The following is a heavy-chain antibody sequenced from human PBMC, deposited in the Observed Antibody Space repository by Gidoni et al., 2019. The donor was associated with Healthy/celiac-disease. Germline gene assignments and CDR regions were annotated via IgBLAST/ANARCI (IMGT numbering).Heavy chain of an antibody. D-gene: IGHD3-22*01. J-gene: IGHJ6*02. V-gene: IGHV3-21*01. Sequence: EVQLVESGGGLVKPGGSLRLSCAASGFTFSSYSMNWVRQAPGKGLEWVSSIRSSSSYIYYADSVKGRFTISRDNAKNSLYLQMNSLRAEDTAVYYCARDHHYYDSSGYYYYYYGMDVWGQGTTVTVSS. CDR1: GFTFSSYS. CDR3: ARDHHYYDSSGYYYYYYGMDV. CDR2: IRSSSSYI.